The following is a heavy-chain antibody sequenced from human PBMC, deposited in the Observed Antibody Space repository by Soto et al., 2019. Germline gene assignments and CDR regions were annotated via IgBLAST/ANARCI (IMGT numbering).Heavy chain of an antibody. CDR1: GGSISSGDYY. V-gene: IGHV4-31*03. Sequence: QLQPQESGPGLVKPSQNLSLTCTVSGGSISSGDYYWSWIRQHPGKGLEWIGYIYYSGSTYYNPSLKSRVTISVDTSKNQFSLKLSSVTAADTAVYYCARWWSGSRQGFDPWGQGTLVTVSS. CDR2: IYYSGST. CDR3: ARWWSGSRQGFDP. D-gene: IGHD3-3*01. J-gene: IGHJ5*02.